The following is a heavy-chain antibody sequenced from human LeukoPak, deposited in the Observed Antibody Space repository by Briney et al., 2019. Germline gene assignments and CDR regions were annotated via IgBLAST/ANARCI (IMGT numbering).Heavy chain of an antibody. J-gene: IGHJ4*02. D-gene: IGHD1-14*01. Sequence: GGSLRLSCAASGFTFSTYIMNWVRQAPGKGLEWVSSISGSSAHIYYADSVKGRFTISRDNSKNTLYLQVNSLRAEDTAVYYCAKPARTDYADYWGQGTLVTVSS. CDR3: AKPARTDYADY. V-gene: IGHV3-21*04. CDR1: GFTFSTYI. CDR2: ISGSSAHI.